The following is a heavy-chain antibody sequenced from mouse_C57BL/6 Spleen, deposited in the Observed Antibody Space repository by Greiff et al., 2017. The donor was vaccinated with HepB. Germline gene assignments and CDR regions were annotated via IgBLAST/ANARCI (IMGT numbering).Heavy chain of an antibody. CDR3: ARLFGPYAMDY. J-gene: IGHJ4*01. CDR2: ISGGGGNT. Sequence: EVKLMESGGGLVKPGGSLKLSCAASGFTFSSYAMSWVRQTPEKRLEWVATISGGGGNTYYPDSVKGRFTISRDNAKNTLYLQMSSLRSEDTALYYCARLFGPYAMDYWGQGTSVTVSS. V-gene: IGHV5-9*01. CDR1: GFTFSSYA.